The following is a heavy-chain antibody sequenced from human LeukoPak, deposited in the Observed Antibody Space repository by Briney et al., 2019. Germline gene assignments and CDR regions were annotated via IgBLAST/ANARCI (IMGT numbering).Heavy chain of an antibody. J-gene: IGHJ5*02. CDR3: ARGETADSFDP. CDR1: GFTFSDYY. Sequence: GGSLRLSCAVSGFTFSDYYKSWIRQAPGKGLEWVSYISSSGSTIYYADSVKGRFTISRDNAKNSLYLQMNSLRAEDTAVYYCARGETADSFDPWGQGTLVTVSS. CDR2: ISSSGSTI. D-gene: IGHD6-13*01. V-gene: IGHV3-11*04.